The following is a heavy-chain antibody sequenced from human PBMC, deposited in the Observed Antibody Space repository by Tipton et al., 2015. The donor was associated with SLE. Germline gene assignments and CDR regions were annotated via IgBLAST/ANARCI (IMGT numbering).Heavy chain of an antibody. CDR3: TGEWQQVVGVAY. CDR1: GVSISSDFDF. J-gene: IGHJ4*02. Sequence: TLSLTCSVSGVSISSDFDFWSWIRQSPGQGLEWLGNVFYSGTTYYNPSLKGRISISVYTSINQISLNLSSVTAADTAVYYCTGEWQQVVGVAYWGLGALVTVSS. D-gene: IGHD3-16*01. CDR2: VFYSGTT. V-gene: IGHV4-39*07.